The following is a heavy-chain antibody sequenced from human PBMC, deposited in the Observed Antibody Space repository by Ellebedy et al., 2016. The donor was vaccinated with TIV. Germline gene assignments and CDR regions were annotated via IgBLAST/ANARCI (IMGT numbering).Heavy chain of an antibody. CDR1: GFTFSSYS. V-gene: IGHV3-48*01. J-gene: IGHJ4*02. Sequence: GGSLRLXXAASGFTFSSYSMNWVRQAPGKGLECLSYISSSSSTIYYADSVKGRFTISRDNFKSTLFLQMNTLTAEDTAVYYCARVSGKYYFDYWGQGTLVTVSS. CDR2: ISSSSSTI. CDR3: ARVSGKYYFDY. D-gene: IGHD2-8*01.